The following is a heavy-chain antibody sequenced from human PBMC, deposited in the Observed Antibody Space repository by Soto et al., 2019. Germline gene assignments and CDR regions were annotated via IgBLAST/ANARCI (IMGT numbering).Heavy chain of an antibody. V-gene: IGHV4-31*03. Sequence: SETLSLTCFVSGYSITAGGYYWSWIRHHPGKGLEWIGSFYSSGSIIYNPSLRSRVSISGDTSSNQFSMSLTSVTAADTARYYCARMYSSGSGWFHPWGQGTLVTVS. D-gene: IGHD6-19*01. J-gene: IGHJ5*02. CDR2: FYSSGSI. CDR3: ARMYSSGSGWFHP. CDR1: GYSITAGGYY.